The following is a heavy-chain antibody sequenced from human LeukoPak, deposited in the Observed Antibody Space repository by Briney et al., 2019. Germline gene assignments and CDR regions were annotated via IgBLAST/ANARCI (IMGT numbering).Heavy chain of an antibody. V-gene: IGHV1-69*05. J-gene: IGHJ4*02. CDR2: IIPIFGTA. CDR3: ARDLGEYSREYYFDY. Sequence: ASVKVSCKASGGTFSSYAISWVRQAPGQGLEWMGRIIPIFGTANYAQKFQGRVTITTDESTSTAYMELSSLRSEGTAVYYCARDLGEYSREYYFDYWGQGTLVTVSS. CDR1: GGTFSSYA. D-gene: IGHD6-6*01.